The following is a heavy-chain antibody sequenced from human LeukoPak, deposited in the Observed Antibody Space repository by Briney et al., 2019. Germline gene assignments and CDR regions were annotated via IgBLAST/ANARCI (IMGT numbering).Heavy chain of an antibody. J-gene: IGHJ4*02. Sequence: GGSLSLSCAASGFTFSAYAMSWVRQAPGKGLECVSGIGGSGTDTYYADSVKGRFTISRDNSQTTLFLQMNSLTADDTAVYYCTASAAVSGRGRGYWGQGSLVTVSS. D-gene: IGHD6-19*01. CDR1: GFTFSAYA. V-gene: IGHV3-23*01. CDR3: TASAAVSGRGRGY. CDR2: IGGSGTDT.